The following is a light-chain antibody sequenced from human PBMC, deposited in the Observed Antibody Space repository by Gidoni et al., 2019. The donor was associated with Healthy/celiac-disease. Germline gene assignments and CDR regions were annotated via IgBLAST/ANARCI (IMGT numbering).Light chain of an antibody. CDR3: NSRDSSGNHLV. J-gene: IGLJ3*02. V-gene: IGLV3-19*01. Sequence: SSELTQDPAVSVALGQTVMITSQVDRLRSYYASWYQQKPGQAPVLVIYGKNNRASGIPDRFSGSSSGNTASLTISGAQAEDEADYYCNSRDSSGNHLVFGGGTKLTVL. CDR2: GKN. CDR1: RLRSYY.